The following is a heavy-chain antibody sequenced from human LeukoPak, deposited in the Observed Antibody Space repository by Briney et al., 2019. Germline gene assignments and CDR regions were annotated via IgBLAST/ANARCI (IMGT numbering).Heavy chain of an antibody. CDR3: ARCISGSYYFDY. V-gene: IGHV1-69*04. CDR1: GGTFSSYA. J-gene: IGHJ4*02. CDR2: IIPIFGIA. Sequence: SVKVSCKASGGTFSSYAISWVRQAPGQGLEWMGRIIPIFGIANYAQKFQGRVTITADKSTSTAYMELGSLRSEDTAVYYCARCISGSYYFDYWGQGTLVTVSS. D-gene: IGHD1-26*01.